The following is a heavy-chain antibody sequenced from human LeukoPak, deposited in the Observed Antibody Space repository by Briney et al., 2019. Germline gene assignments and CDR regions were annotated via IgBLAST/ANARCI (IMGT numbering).Heavy chain of an antibody. CDR2: ITSSGDDI. V-gene: IGHV3-11*01. CDR1: GFTFSDYY. CDR3: ASDIVATSGDF. J-gene: IGHJ4*02. D-gene: IGHD5-12*01. Sequence: GGSLRLSCAASGFTFSDYYMSWIRQAPGKGLEWAAYITSSGDDIYYADSVKGRFTISRDNAKNALFLRMSSLRVEDTATYYCASDIVATSGDFWGQGTLVSVSS.